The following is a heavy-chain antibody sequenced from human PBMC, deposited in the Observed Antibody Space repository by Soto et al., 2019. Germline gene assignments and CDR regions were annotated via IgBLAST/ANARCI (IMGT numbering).Heavy chain of an antibody. J-gene: IGHJ6*02. Sequence: SLRLSCAASGFTFSNYSMSWVRQAPGKGLEWVSGMNSGGRSYYADSVKGRFTISRDTSKNMLYLQMNSLRADDTAVFYCAKALQYSSSRDYFYYGMDVWGQGTTVTVSS. CDR3: AKALQYSSSRDYFYYGMDV. CDR2: MNSGGRS. D-gene: IGHD6-6*01. CDR1: GFTFSNYS. V-gene: IGHV3-23*01.